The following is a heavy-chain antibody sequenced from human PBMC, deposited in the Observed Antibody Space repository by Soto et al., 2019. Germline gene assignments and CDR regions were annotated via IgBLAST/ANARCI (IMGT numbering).Heavy chain of an antibody. V-gene: IGHV4-61*01. J-gene: IGHJ6*02. CDR1: GGSVSSGSYY. D-gene: IGHD6-19*01. CDR3: ARDGAVAGTVYYYGMDV. Sequence: PSETLSLTCTVSGGSVSSGSYYWSWIRQPPGKGLEWIGYIYYSGSTNYNPSLKSRVTISVDTSKNQFSLKLSSVTAADTAVYYCARDGAVAGTVYYYGMDVWGQGTTVTVSS. CDR2: IYYSGST.